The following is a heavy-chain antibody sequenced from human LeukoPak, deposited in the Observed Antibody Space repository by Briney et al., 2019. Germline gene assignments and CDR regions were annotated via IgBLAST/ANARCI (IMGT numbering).Heavy chain of an antibody. V-gene: IGHV4-34*01. CDR2: INHSGST. CDR1: GGSFSGYY. J-gene: IGHJ4*02. Sequence: SETLSLTRAVYGGSFSGYYWSWIRQPPGKGLEWIGEINHSGSTNYNPSLKSRVTISVDTSKNQFSLKLSSVTAADTAVYYCASRAWGFAFDYWGQGTLVTVSS. CDR3: ASRAWGFAFDY. D-gene: IGHD7-27*01.